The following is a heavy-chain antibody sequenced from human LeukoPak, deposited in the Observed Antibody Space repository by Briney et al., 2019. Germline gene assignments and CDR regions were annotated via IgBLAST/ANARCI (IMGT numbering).Heavy chain of an antibody. J-gene: IGHJ4*02. CDR2: IDYSGST. CDR3: ARHGGSWTFDY. D-gene: IGHD6-13*01. CDR1: GGSICSYY. V-gene: IGHV4-59*08. Sequence: SETLSLTCTLSGGSICSYYWTWIRQPPGKGLEGIGYIDYSGSTNYNPSFKSRVTMSVDTSKNQFSLKLSSVTAADTAVYFCARHGGSWTFDYWGEGTLVTVSS.